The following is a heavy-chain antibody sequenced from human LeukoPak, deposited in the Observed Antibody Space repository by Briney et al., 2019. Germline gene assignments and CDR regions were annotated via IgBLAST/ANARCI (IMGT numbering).Heavy chain of an antibody. V-gene: IGHV3-21*01. J-gene: IGHJ4*02. CDR1: GFTSSSYS. CDR3: ATHLGGYCSSTSCYVV. CDR2: ISSSSSYI. D-gene: IGHD2-2*01. Sequence: GGSLRLSCAASGFTSSSYSMNWVRQAPGKGLEWVSSISSSSSYIYYADSVKGRFTISRDNAKNSLYLQMNSLRAEDTAVYYCATHLGGYCSSTSCYVVWGQGTLVTVSS.